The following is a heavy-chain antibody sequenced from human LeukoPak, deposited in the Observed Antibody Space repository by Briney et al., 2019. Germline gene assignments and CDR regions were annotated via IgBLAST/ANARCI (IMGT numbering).Heavy chain of an antibody. CDR3: ARAQGYSSSWLDY. D-gene: IGHD6-13*01. Sequence: PSETLSLTCTVSGGSISNYYWSWIRQPPGKGLEWIGYIYYSGSTNYNPSLKSRVTMSVETSKNQFSLKLTSVTTADTAVYYCARAQGYSSSWLDYWGQGTLVPVSS. V-gene: IGHV4-59*01. CDR1: GGSISNYY. J-gene: IGHJ4*02. CDR2: IYYSGST.